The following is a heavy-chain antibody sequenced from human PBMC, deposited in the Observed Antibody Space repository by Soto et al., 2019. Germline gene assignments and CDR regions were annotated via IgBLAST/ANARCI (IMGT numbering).Heavy chain of an antibody. Sequence: QVQLVESGGGLFKLGSPRRLSCPASEFTFGGNGMHGVRKAPGKGLEGVAVISYDGSNKYYADSVKGRFTISRDNSKNTLYLQMNSLRAEDTAVYYCAKDDMDVWGQGTTVTVSS. CDR3: AKDDMDV. V-gene: IGHV3-30*18. J-gene: IGHJ6*02. CDR2: ISYDGSNK. CDR1: EFTFGGNG.